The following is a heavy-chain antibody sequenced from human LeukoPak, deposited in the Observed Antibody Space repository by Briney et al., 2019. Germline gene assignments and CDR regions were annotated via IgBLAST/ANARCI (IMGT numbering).Heavy chain of an antibody. CDR1: GGTFSSYA. Sequence: GASVKVSCKASGGTFSSYAISWVRQAPGQGLEWMGRIIPILGIANYAQKFQGRVTITADESTSTAYMELSSLRSEDTAVYYCARDRTESGAFDIWGQGTMVTVSS. D-gene: IGHD1-14*01. J-gene: IGHJ3*02. V-gene: IGHV1-69*04. CDR2: IIPILGIA. CDR3: ARDRTESGAFDI.